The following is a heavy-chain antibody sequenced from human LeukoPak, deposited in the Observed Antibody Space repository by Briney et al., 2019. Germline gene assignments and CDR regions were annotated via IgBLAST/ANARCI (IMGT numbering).Heavy chain of an antibody. CDR1: GGSISSYY. CDR2: ITHTGST. V-gene: IGHV4-34*01. D-gene: IGHD6-13*01. J-gene: IGHJ6*03. Sequence: PSETLSLTCTVSGGSISSYYWSWIRQPPGKGLEWIGEITHTGSTNYNPSLKSRVTISVDTSKNQFSLNLSSVTAADTAVYYCARSYSRFYYHYMDVWGKGTTVTVSS. CDR3: ARSYSRFYYHYMDV.